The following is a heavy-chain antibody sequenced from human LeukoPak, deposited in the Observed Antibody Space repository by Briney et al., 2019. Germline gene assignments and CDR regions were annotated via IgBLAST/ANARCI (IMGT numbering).Heavy chain of an antibody. CDR3: PRVPPLRGVIIRVVM. Sequence: GAAVKVSLKASGYTFTGYYMHLVRPAPGQGLEWMGWTNPNSGGTNYEQKCQGRVTMTRDTPISTAYMELTRLRSDDPAVYYVPRVPPLRGVIIRVVMGGQGTLVTVP. V-gene: IGHV1-2*02. D-gene: IGHD3-10*01. J-gene: IGHJ1*01. CDR2: TNPNSGGT. CDR1: GYTFTGYY.